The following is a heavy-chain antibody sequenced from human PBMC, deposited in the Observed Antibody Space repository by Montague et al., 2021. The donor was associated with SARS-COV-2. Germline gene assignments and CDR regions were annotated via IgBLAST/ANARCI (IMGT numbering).Heavy chain of an antibody. CDR2: IYYSGST. D-gene: IGHD3-10*01. J-gene: IGHJ4*02. CDR3: ARSSGSYSTFDF. V-gene: IGHV4-59*08. Sequence: SETLSLTCTVSGGSISSSYWTWIRQPPGKGLEWIGYIYYSGSTSYNPSLKSRVTMSVDTSKNQFSLKLSSVTAAETAVYYCARSSGSYSTFDFWGQGTLVTVSS. CDR1: GGSISSSY.